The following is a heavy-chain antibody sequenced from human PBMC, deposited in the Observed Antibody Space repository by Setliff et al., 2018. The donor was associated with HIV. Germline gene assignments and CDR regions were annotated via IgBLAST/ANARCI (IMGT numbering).Heavy chain of an antibody. D-gene: IGHD6-6*01. Sequence: GSLRLSCAASGFTLSSSWMSWVRQAPGKGLEWVANIKEDGSEKYYVDSVEGRFTISRDNAKNSLYLEMNSLTVEDTALYYCARDWPSSTAAGDCWGQGTLVTVSS. CDR3: ARDWPSSTAAGDC. J-gene: IGHJ4*02. V-gene: IGHV3-7*01. CDR1: GFTLSSSW. CDR2: IKEDGSEK.